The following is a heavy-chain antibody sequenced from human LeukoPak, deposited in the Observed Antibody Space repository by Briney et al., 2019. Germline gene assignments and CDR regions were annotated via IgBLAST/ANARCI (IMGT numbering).Heavy chain of an antibody. V-gene: IGHV4-31*01. D-gene: IGHD3-10*01. J-gene: IGHJ4*02. CDR3: AGHNVLLWFGELSHPDY. CDR2: IYYSGST. CDR1: GGSISSGGYY. Sequence: SETLSLTCIVSGGSISSGGYYWSWIRQHPGKGLEWIGYIYYSGSTYYNPSLKSQVTISVDTSKNQFSLKLSSVTAADTAVYYYAGHNVLLWFGELSHPDYWGQGTLVTVSS.